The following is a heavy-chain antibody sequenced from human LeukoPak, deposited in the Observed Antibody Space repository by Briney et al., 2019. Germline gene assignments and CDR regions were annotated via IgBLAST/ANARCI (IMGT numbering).Heavy chain of an antibody. D-gene: IGHD3-10*01. CDR2: INPNSGGT. CDR1: GGTLSSYA. J-gene: IGHJ5*02. V-gene: IGHV1-2*02. CDR3: ARARVRTMVRGVTYNWFDP. Sequence: ASVKVSCKASGGTLSSYAISWVRQAPGQGLEWMGWINPNSGGTNYAQKFQGRVTMTRDTSISTAYMELSRLRSDDTAVYYCARARVRTMVRGVTYNWFDPWGQGTLVTVSS.